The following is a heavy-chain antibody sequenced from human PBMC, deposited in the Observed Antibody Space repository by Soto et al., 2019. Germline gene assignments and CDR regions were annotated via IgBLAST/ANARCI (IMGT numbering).Heavy chain of an antibody. D-gene: IGHD6-6*01. CDR3: AHSRYSRSSFDY. CDR2: IYWDDDK. J-gene: IGHJ4*02. V-gene: IGHV2-5*02. CDR1: GFSLTSNDVG. Sequence: SGPMLVNPTQTLTLTCTFSGFSLTSNDVGVGWIRQPPGKALEWLALIYWDDDKRYSPSLKSRLTITKDTSKNQVVLRMTNMDPVDTATYYCAHSRYSRSSFDYWGQGTLVTVS.